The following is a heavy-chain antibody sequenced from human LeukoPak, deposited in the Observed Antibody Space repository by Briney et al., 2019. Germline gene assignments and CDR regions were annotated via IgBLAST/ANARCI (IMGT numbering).Heavy chain of an antibody. D-gene: IGHD2-15*01. V-gene: IGHV3-30*02. CDR1: GFTFSSYG. Sequence: PGGSLRLSCAASGFTFSSYGMHWVRQAPGKGLEWVAFIRYDGSNKYYADSVKGRFTISRDNSKNTLYLQMNSLRAEDTAVYYCAKAERYCSGGSRYPTPDYWGQGTLVTVSS. J-gene: IGHJ4*02. CDR2: IRYDGSNK. CDR3: AKAERYCSGGSRYPTPDY.